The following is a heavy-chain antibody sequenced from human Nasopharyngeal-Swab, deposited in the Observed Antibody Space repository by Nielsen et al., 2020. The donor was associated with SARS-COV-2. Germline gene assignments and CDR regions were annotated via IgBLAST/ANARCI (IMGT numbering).Heavy chain of an antibody. D-gene: IGHD3-22*01. CDR3: ARGSSYDSSGYYSHYYYGMDV. CDR2: INPSGGST. J-gene: IGHJ6*02. V-gene: IGHV1-46*01. Sequence: ASVKVSCKASGYTFTSYYMHWVRQAPGQGLEWMGIINPSGGSTSYAQKFQGWVTMTRDTSISTAYMELSRLRSDDTAVYYCARGSSYDSSGYYSHYYYGMDVWGQGTTVTVSS. CDR1: GYTFTSYY.